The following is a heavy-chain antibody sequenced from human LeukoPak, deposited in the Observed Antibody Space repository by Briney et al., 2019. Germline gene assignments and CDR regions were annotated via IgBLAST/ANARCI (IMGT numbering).Heavy chain of an antibody. Sequence: ASVEVSCKASGYTFTSYDINWVRQATGQGLEWMGWMNPNSGNTGYARKFQGRVTMTRNTSISTAYMELSSLRSEDTAVYYCARETPIYYGAPHAFDIWGQGTMVTVSS. CDR2: MNPNSGNT. D-gene: IGHD3-10*01. V-gene: IGHV1-8*01. CDR1: GYTFTSYD. J-gene: IGHJ3*02. CDR3: ARETPIYYGAPHAFDI.